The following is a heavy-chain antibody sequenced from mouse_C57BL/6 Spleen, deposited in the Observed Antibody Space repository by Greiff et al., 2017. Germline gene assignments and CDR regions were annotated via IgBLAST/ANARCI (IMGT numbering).Heavy chain of an antibody. CDR2: LYPGDGDT. V-gene: IGHV1-82*01. CDR1: GYAFSRSW. CDR3: ARSEDY. J-gene: IGHJ4*01. Sequence: QVQLQQSGPELVKPGASVKISCKASGYAFSRSWLNWVKQRPGKGLEWIGRLYPGDGDTNYNGKFKGTATLTADKSSSTAYMKRSSLTSEDSAVYCCARSEDYWGQGTSVTGSS.